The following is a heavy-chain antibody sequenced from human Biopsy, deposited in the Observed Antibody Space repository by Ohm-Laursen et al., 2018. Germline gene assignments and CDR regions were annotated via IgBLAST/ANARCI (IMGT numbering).Heavy chain of an antibody. Sequence: SLRLSCTASGFTFGHYAMSGVRQAPGKGLEWVSGISGRTSGTYYADSVKGRFTISRDNSKNTLYLQMSSLRAEDTALYYCAKCMTYSGDGIDYWGQGTLVTVSS. CDR2: ISGRTSGT. V-gene: IGHV3-23*01. CDR3: AKCMTYSGDGIDY. D-gene: IGHD5-12*01. CDR1: GFTFGHYA. J-gene: IGHJ4*02.